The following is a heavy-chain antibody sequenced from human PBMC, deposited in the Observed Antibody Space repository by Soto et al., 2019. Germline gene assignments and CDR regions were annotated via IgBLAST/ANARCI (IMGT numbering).Heavy chain of an antibody. Sequence: RGESLKISCKGSGDSFTSYWIGWVRQMPGKGLEWMGIIYPGDSDTRYSPSFQGQVTISADKSISTAYLQWSSLKASDTAMYYCASLREGYSGYDWGWFDPWGQGTLVTVSS. J-gene: IGHJ5*02. CDR3: ASLREGYSGYDWGWFDP. CDR1: GDSFTSYW. CDR2: IYPGDSDT. V-gene: IGHV5-51*01. D-gene: IGHD5-12*01.